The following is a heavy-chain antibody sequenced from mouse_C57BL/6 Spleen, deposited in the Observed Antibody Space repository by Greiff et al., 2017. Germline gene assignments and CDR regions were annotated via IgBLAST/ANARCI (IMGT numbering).Heavy chain of an antibody. J-gene: IGHJ2*01. CDR3: AKEGVLGTWGFDY. CDR2: IWRGGST. D-gene: IGHD3-1*01. Sequence: VQLVESGPGLVQPSQSLSITCTVSGFSLTSYGVHWVRQSPGKGLEWLGVIWRGGSTDYNAAFMSRLSITKDNSKSQVFFKMNSLQADDTAIYYCAKEGVLGTWGFDYWGQGTTLTVSS. CDR1: GFSLTSYG. V-gene: IGHV2-5*01.